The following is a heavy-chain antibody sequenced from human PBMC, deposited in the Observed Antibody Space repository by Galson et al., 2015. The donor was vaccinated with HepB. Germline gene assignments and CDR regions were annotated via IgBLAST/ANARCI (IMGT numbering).Heavy chain of an antibody. Sequence: SLRLSCAASGFTFSSYAMHWVRQAPGKGLEWVAVISYDGSNKYYADSVKGRFTISRDNSKNTLYLQMNSLRAEDTAVYYCARDVLGDSSSSTFDYWGQGTLVTVSS. D-gene: IGHD6-6*01. V-gene: IGHV3-30-3*01. J-gene: IGHJ4*02. CDR3: ARDVLGDSSSSTFDY. CDR1: GFTFSSYA. CDR2: ISYDGSNK.